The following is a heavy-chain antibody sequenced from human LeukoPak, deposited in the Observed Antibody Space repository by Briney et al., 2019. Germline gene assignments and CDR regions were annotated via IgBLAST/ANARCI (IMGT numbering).Heavy chain of an antibody. J-gene: IGHJ4*02. CDR3: AVSSTDGYSVDY. Sequence: ASVKVSCKASGYTFTSYYMHWVRQAPGQGLEWMGIINPSGGSTSYAQKFQGRVTMTRDMSTSTVYMELSSLRSEDTAVYYCAVSSTDGYSVDYWGQGTLVTVSS. CDR1: GYTFTSYY. D-gene: IGHD5-24*01. CDR2: INPSGGST. V-gene: IGHV1-46*01.